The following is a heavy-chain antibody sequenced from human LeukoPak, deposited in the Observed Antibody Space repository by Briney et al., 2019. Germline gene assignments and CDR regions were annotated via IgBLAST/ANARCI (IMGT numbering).Heavy chain of an antibody. Sequence: PSGTLSLTCNVSGYSISSGYFWGWVRQAPGKGLEWIGSIYQRATVHYNPSLKSRVTISLDTSKNHFSLNLRSMQASDTDVYYCARAFCVGECFVLHIFFDSWGQGTLVTVSS. J-gene: IGHJ4*02. CDR2: IYQRATV. CDR3: ARAFCVGECFVLHIFFDS. D-gene: IGHD2-21*01. V-gene: IGHV4-38-2*02. CDR1: GYSISSGYF.